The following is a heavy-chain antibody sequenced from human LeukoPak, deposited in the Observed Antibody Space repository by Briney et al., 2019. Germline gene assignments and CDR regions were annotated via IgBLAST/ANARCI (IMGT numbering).Heavy chain of an antibody. CDR2: IRSKANSYAT. V-gene: IGHV3-73*01. Sequence: GGSLTLSCAASGFTLNGFVMHWVRQASGKGLEWVGRIRSKANSYATAYGASVKGRFTISRHDSKNTAYLQMNSLKTEDTAVYYCTRNFDYDVFTGDSYFDLWGRGTLVTVSS. CDR3: TRNFDYDVFTGDSYFDL. D-gene: IGHD3-9*01. J-gene: IGHJ2*01. CDR1: GFTLNGFV.